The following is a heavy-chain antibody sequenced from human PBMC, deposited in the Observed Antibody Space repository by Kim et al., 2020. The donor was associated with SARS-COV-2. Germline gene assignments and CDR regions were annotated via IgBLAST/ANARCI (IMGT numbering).Heavy chain of an antibody. D-gene: IGHD5-18*01. CDR3: AKTPWPIQLLGAFDI. Sequence: DSVKGRFTISRDNSKNTLYLQMNSLRAEDTAVYYCAKTPWPIQLLGAFDIWGQGTMVTVSS. V-gene: IGHV3-23*01. J-gene: IGHJ3*02.